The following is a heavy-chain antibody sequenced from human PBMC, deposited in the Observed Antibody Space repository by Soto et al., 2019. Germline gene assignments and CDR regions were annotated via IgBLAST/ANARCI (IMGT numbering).Heavy chain of an antibody. V-gene: IGHV4-31*03. Sequence: QVQLQESGPGLVKPSQTLSLTCTVSGGSISSGDYYWNWIRQHPGKGLEWIGYIYYSGSTYYNPSLKSRVTISVDTSKNQFSLKLRSVTAADTAVYYCARDHCSSNICHPTLDSYYGMDVWGQGTTVTVSS. CDR3: ARDHCSSNICHPTLDSYYGMDV. D-gene: IGHD2-2*01. CDR2: IYYSGST. J-gene: IGHJ6*02. CDR1: GGSISSGDYY.